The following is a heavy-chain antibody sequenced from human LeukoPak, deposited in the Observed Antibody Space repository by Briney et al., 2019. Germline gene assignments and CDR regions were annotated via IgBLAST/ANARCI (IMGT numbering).Heavy chain of an antibody. CDR2: ISSRSSTI. CDR3: ARETGRSSDY. Sequence: GGSLRLSCAASGFIFSSYTMNWVRQAPGRGLEWVSYISSRSSTIYYAESVKGRFTISRDNAKNSLYLQMNSLRAEDTAVYYCARETGRSSDYWGQGTLVTVSS. CDR1: GFIFSSYT. D-gene: IGHD6-6*01. V-gene: IGHV3-48*01. J-gene: IGHJ4*02.